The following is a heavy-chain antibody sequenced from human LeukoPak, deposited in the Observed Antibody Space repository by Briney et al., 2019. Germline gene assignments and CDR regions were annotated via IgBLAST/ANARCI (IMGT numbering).Heavy chain of an antibody. CDR3: ARDLSPVVRASPMGY. CDR1: GFTFSLYW. D-gene: IGHD3-10*01. CDR2: ISSDGKST. V-gene: IGHV3-74*01. J-gene: IGHJ4*02. Sequence: PGGSLRLSCAASGFTFSLYWMHWVRQAPGTGLEWVSRISSDGKSTIYADSVKGRFTISRDTSKNTLYLQMNSLRAEDTAVYYCARDLSPVVRASPMGYWGQGTPVTVSS.